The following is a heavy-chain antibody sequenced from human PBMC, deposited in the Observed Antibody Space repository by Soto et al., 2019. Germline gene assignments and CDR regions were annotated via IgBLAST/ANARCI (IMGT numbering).Heavy chain of an antibody. J-gene: IGHJ6*03. CDR1: GFTFSSYW. CDR2: INNDGSST. D-gene: IGHD6-6*01. Sequence: EVQLVESGGGLVQPGGSLRLSCSASGFTFSSYWMHWVRQAPGKGLVWVSHINNDGSSTIYADSVRGRFTISRDNAKNTLYLEMNGLRAEDTAVYFCARDARYYYMDVWGKGTTVTFSS. V-gene: IGHV3-74*01. CDR3: ARDARYYYMDV.